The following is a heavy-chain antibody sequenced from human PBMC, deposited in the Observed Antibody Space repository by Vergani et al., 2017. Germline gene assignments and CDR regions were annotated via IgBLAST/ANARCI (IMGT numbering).Heavy chain of an antibody. V-gene: IGHV3-66*01. J-gene: IGHJ4*02. D-gene: IGHD3-10*01. CDR3: ARDSPYYYGSGSYQALDY. CDR2: IYSGGST. Sequence: EVQLLESGGGLVQPGGSLRLSCAASGFTVSSNYMSWVRQAPGKGLEWVSVIYSGGSTYYADSVKGRFTISRDNSKNTLYLQMNSLRAEDTAVYYCARDSPYYYGSGSYQALDYWGQGTLVTVSS. CDR1: GFTVSSNY.